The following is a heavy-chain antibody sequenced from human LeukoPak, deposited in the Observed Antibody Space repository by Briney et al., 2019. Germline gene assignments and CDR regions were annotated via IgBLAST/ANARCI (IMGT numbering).Heavy chain of an antibody. V-gene: IGHV4-38-2*02. Sequence: SETLSLTCTVSGYSISSGYYWGWIRQPPGKGLEWIGSIYHSGSTYYNPSLKSRVTISVDTSKNQFSLKLSSVTAADTAVYYCAREAHDYGGNSWSFDYWGQGTLVTVSS. CDR3: AREAHDYGGNSWSFDY. D-gene: IGHD4-23*01. CDR1: GYSISSGYY. J-gene: IGHJ4*02. CDR2: IYHSGST.